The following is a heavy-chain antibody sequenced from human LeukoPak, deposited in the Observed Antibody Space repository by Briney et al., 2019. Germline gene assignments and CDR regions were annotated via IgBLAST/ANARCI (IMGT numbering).Heavy chain of an antibody. CDR1: GFRLGSDA. CDR2: ISADGGST. V-gene: IGHV3-23*01. Sequence: GGSLRLSCAASGFRLGSDAMNWLLQAPAKGPEWVSAISADGGSTYYADSVKGRFSISRDTSKNTLYLQMNSLRVEDTAVYYCAISSYGSGPYYYGMDVWGQGTTVTVSS. D-gene: IGHD3-10*01. J-gene: IGHJ6*02. CDR3: AISSYGSGPYYYGMDV.